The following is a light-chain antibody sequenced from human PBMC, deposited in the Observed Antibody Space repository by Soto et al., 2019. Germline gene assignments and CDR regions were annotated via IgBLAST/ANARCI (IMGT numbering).Light chain of an antibody. CDR3: QSADTSGTYWV. CDR2: KDT. V-gene: IGLV3-25*02. Sequence: SYELTQPPSVSVSPGQTARITCSGDALSIQYAYWFQQKPGQAPVLAIYKDTERPSGIPERFSGSSSGTTVTLTISGVQAEDEADYYCQSADTSGTYWVFGGGTKVTVL. J-gene: IGLJ3*02. CDR1: ALSIQY.